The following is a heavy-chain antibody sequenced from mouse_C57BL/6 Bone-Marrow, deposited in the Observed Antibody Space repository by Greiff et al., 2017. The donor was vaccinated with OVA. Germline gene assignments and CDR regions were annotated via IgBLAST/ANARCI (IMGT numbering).Heavy chain of an antibody. CDR1: GFTFSNYW. CDR3: TRLEAYFDY. Sequence: EVKLEESGGGLVQPGGSMKLSCVASGFTFSNYWMNWVRQSPEKGLEWVAQIRLKSDNYATHYAESVKGRFTISRDDSKSSVYLQMNNLRAEDTGIYYCTRLEAYFDYWGQGTTLTVSS. CDR2: IRLKSDNYAT. V-gene: IGHV6-3*01. J-gene: IGHJ2*01.